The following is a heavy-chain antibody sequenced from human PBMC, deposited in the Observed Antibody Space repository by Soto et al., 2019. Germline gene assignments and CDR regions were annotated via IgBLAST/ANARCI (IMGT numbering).Heavy chain of an antibody. D-gene: IGHD3-3*01. CDR1: GYTFTGYY. CDR2: INPNSGGT. V-gene: IGHV1-2*04. Sequence: ASVKVSCKASGYTFTGYYMHWVRQAPGQGLEWMGWINPNSGGTNYAQKFQGWVTMTRDTSISTAYMELSRLRSDDTAVYYFARDRVDFWSGYYYYGMDVWGQGTTVTVSS. CDR3: ARDRVDFWSGYYYYGMDV. J-gene: IGHJ6*02.